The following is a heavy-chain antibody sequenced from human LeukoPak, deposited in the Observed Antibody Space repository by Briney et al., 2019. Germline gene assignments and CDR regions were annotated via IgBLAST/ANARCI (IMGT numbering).Heavy chain of an antibody. J-gene: IGHJ3*02. Sequence: GGSLRLSCAASGFTFSSYWMSWVRQAPGKGLEWVANIKQDGSEKYYVDSVKGRFTISRDNAKNSLYLQMNSLRAEDTAVYYCARDRYSYAFDIWGQGTMVTVSP. CDR2: IKQDGSEK. CDR1: GFTFSSYW. CDR3: ARDRYSYAFDI. V-gene: IGHV3-7*01. D-gene: IGHD5-18*01.